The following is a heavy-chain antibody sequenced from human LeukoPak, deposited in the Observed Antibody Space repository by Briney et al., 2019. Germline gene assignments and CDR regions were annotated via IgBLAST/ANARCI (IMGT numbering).Heavy chain of an antibody. J-gene: IGHJ3*02. CDR2: ISSSSSYT. Sequence: GGSLRLSCAASGFTFSDYYMSWIRQAPGKGLEWVSYISSSSSYTNYADSVKGRFTISRDNVKNSLYLQMNGLRAEDTAVYYCARGGLAIDAFDIWGQVTMVTVSS. V-gene: IGHV3-11*05. D-gene: IGHD6-19*01. CDR1: GFTFSDYY. CDR3: ARGGLAIDAFDI.